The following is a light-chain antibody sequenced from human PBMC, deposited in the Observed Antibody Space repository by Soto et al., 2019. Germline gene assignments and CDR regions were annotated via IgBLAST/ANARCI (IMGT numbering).Light chain of an antibody. CDR3: AAWDDSLSGYV. CDR1: SSNIGSDY. CDR2: RNN. J-gene: IGLJ1*01. Sequence: QSVLTQPPSASGTPGQRVAIFCSGSSSNIGSDYVNWYQHLPGTAPKLLIYRNNQRPSGVPDRFSGSKSGTSASLAISGLRSEDEADYYCAAWDDSLSGYVFGTGTRSPS. V-gene: IGLV1-47*01.